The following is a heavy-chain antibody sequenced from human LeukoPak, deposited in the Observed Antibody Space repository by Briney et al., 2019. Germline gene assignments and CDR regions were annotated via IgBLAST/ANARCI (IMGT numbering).Heavy chain of an antibody. Sequence: SVKVSCKASGGTFNRYAVTWVRQAPGQGLEWLGGIIPIFGTANYAQKFQGRVTITTDESTNTAYMELTSLTSEDTAVYYCASGKYGLRSWFDPWGQGTLVNVSP. CDR3: ASGKYGLRSWFDP. J-gene: IGHJ5*02. D-gene: IGHD4-17*01. V-gene: IGHV1-69*05. CDR2: IIPIFGTA. CDR1: GGTFNRYA.